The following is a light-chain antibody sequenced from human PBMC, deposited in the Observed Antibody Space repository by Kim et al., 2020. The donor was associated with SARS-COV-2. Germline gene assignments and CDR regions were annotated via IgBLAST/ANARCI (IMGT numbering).Light chain of an antibody. CDR2: KAS. CDR3: QQYNSYSPWT. J-gene: IGKJ1*01. V-gene: IGKV1-5*03. Sequence: DIQMTQSPSTLSASVGDRVTITCRASQSISSWLAWYQQKPGKAPKLLIYKASSLERGVPSRFSGSGSGTEFTLTISSLQPDDFATYYCQQYNSYSPWTFGQGTKVDIK. CDR1: QSISSW.